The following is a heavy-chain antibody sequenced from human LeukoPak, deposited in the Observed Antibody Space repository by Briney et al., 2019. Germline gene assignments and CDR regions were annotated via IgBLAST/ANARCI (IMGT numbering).Heavy chain of an antibody. CDR1: GGSISSSSYY. D-gene: IGHD5-12*01. J-gene: IGHJ4*02. Sequence: SETLSLTCTVSGGSISSSSYYWGWIRQPPGKGLEWIGSIYYSGSTYYNPSLKSRVTISVDTSKNQFSLKLSSVTAADTAVYYCARSPNSGYDPFDYWGQGTLVTVSS. V-gene: IGHV4-39*01. CDR3: ARSPNSGYDPFDY. CDR2: IYYSGST.